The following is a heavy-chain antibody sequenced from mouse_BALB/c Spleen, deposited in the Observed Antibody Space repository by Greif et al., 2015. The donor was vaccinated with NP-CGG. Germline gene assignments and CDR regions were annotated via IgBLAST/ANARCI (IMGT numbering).Heavy chain of an antibody. CDR1: GYSFTSYY. CDR2: IFPGSNNT. J-gene: IGHJ4*01. CDR3: AIYGNYPCYAMDY. D-gene: IGHD2-1*01. Sequence: VKLMESGPELVKPGASVKISCKASGYSFTSYYIHWVKQRPGQGLEWIGWIFPGSNNTKYNENFKGKATLTADTSSSTAYMQLSSLTSEDSAVYFRAIYGNYPCYAMDYWGQGTSVTVSS. V-gene: IGHV1-66*01.